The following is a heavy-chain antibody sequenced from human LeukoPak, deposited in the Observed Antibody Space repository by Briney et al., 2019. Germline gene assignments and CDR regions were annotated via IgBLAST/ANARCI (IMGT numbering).Heavy chain of an antibody. CDR3: ARDLYYDFWSGTPIGWFDP. J-gene: IGHJ5*02. CDR2: IYTSGCT. Sequence: SETLSLTCTVSGGSISSYYWSWIRQPAGKGLEWIGRIYTSGCTNYNPSLKSRVTMSVDTSKNQFSLKLSSVTAADTAVYYCARDLYYDFWSGTPIGWFDPWGQGTLVTVSS. CDR1: GGSISSYY. D-gene: IGHD3-3*01. V-gene: IGHV4-4*07.